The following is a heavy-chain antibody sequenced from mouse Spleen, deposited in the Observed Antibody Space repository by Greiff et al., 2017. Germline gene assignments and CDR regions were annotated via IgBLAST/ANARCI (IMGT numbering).Heavy chain of an antibody. V-gene: IGHV1-76*01. CDR3: ARRGTTPWFAY. Sequence: VQLQQSGAELVRPGASVKLSCKASGYTFTDYYINWVKQRPGQGLEWIARIYPGSGNTYYNEKFKGKATLTAEKSSSTAYMQLSSLTSEDSAVYFCARRGTTPWFAYWGQGTLVTVSA. CDR2: IYPGSGNT. CDR1: GYTFTDYY. J-gene: IGHJ3*01. D-gene: IGHD1-1*01.